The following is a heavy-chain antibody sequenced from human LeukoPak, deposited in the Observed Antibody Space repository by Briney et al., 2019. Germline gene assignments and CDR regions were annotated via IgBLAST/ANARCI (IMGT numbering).Heavy chain of an antibody. CDR1: GGSFSGYY. CDR2: INHSGST. V-gene: IGHV4-34*01. D-gene: IGHD2-2*01. Sequence: SETLSLTCAVYGGSFSGYYWSWIRQPPGKGLEWIGEINHSGSTNYNPSLKSRVTISVDTSKNQFSLKLSSVTAADTVVYYCAAAAMSSRIDYWGQGTLVTVSS. J-gene: IGHJ4*02. CDR3: AAAAMSSRIDY.